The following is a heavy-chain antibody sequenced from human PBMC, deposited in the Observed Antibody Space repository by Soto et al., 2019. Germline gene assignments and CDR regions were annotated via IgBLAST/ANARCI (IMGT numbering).Heavy chain of an antibody. CDR2: IDRDGSDT. CDR3: ARVYCSSTSCSYFDY. CDR1: GFTLSSYW. D-gene: IGHD2-2*01. J-gene: IGHJ4*02. Sequence: GVSLRLSCAGSGFTLSSYWMHWVRQAPGKGLVWVSRIDRDGSDTSYADSVKGRFTISRDNAKNTVHLQMNSLRAEDTAVYYCARVYCSSTSCSYFDYWSQGTLVTVSS. V-gene: IGHV3-74*01.